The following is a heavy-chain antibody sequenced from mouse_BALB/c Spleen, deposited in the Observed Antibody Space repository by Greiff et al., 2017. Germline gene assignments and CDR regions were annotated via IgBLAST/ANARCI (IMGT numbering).Heavy chain of an antibody. CDR3: ARWGRGGYFDY. D-gene: IGHD1-1*02. J-gene: IGHJ2*01. CDR2: INPSNGRT. Sequence: QVQLQQSGAELVKPGASVKLSCKASGYTFTSYWMHWVKQRPGQGLEWIGEINPSNGRTNYNEKFKSKATLTVDKSSSTAYMQLSSLTSEDSAVYYCARWGRGGYFDYWGQGTTLTVSS. V-gene: IGHV1S81*02. CDR1: GYTFTSYW.